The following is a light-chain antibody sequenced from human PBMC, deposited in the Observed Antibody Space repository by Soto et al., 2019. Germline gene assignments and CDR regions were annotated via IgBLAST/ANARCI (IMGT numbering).Light chain of an antibody. CDR2: NNN. Sequence: QSVLTQPPSASGTPGQRVTISCSGSSSNIGSNTVNWYQQLPGTAPKLLIYNNNQRPSGVPDRFSGSNSGTSASLAISGLKYEDEADYYCAAWDASLNALVFGTRTKVPLL. V-gene: IGLV1-44*01. CDR3: AAWDASLNALV. CDR1: SSNIGSNT. J-gene: IGLJ1*01.